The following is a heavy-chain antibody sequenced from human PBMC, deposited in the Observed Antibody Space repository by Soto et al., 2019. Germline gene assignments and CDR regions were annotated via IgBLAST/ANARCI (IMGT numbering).Heavy chain of an antibody. V-gene: IGHV4-4*07. CDR3: ARTNYYDSSGYYFVWFDP. Sequence: PSETLSLTCTVSGGSISSYYWSWIRQPAGKGLEWIGRIYTSGSTNYNPSLKSRVTMSVDTSKNQFSLKLSSVTAADTAVYYCARTNYYDSSGYYFVWFDPWGQGTLVTVSS. CDR1: GGSISSYY. D-gene: IGHD3-22*01. J-gene: IGHJ5*02. CDR2: IYTSGST.